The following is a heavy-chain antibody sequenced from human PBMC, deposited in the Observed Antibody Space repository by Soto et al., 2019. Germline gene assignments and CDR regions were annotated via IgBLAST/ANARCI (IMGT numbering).Heavy chain of an antibody. D-gene: IGHD6-6*01. CDR3: AKDPLLSSSLTVSNLFDL. CDR1: GFTFSSYA. J-gene: IGHJ5*02. CDR2: ISGSGGST. Sequence: PGGSVRLSCAASGFTFSSYAMSWVRQAPGKGLEWVSAISGSGGSTYYADSVKGRFTISRDNSKNTLYLKMNSLRAEDTAVYYCAKDPLLSSSLTVSNLFDLWGQGALVTGSS. V-gene: IGHV3-23*01.